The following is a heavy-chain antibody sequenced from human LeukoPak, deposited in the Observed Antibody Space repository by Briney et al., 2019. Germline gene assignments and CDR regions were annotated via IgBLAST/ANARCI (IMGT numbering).Heavy chain of an antibody. CDR2: INAGNGNT. V-gene: IGHV1-3*01. Sequence: ASVKVSCKASGYTFTSYAMHWVRQAPGQRLEWMGWINAGNGNTKYSQKFQGRVTITRDTSASTAYMELSSLRSEDTAVYYCAIDCYDSSGYSTHYFDYWGQGTLVTVSS. CDR3: AIDCYDSSGYSTHYFDY. D-gene: IGHD3-22*01. J-gene: IGHJ4*02. CDR1: GYTFTSYA.